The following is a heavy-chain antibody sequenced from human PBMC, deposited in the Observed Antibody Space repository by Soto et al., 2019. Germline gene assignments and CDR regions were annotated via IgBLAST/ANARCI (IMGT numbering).Heavy chain of an antibody. CDR3: ARRMVRVVKSGGNWFDP. Sequence: SETLSLTCTVSGGSISSSSYYWGWIRQPPGKGLEWIGEINHSGSTNYNPSLKSRVTISVDTSKNQFSLKLSSVTAADTAVYYCARRMVRVVKSGGNWFDPWGQGTLVTVSS. D-gene: IGHD3-10*01. CDR2: INHSGST. V-gene: IGHV4-39*07. J-gene: IGHJ5*02. CDR1: GGSISSSSYY.